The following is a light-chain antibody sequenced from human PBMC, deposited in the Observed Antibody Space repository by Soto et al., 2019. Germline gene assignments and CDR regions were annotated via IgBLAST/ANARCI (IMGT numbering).Light chain of an antibody. V-gene: IGLV1-40*01. Sequence: QTVVTQPPSVSGAPGQRVTISCTGSSSNIGAGYDVHWYQHLPGTAPKLLIYGNSNRPSGVPDRFSGSKSGTSASLAITGLQAEDEADYYCQSYDSNLSTYVVFGGGTKLTVL. CDR1: SSNIGAGYD. CDR3: QSYDSNLSTYVV. J-gene: IGLJ2*01. CDR2: GNS.